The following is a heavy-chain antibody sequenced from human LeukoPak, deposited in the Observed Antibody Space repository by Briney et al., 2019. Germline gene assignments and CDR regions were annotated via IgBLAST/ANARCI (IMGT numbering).Heavy chain of an antibody. J-gene: IGHJ4*02. V-gene: IGHV4-39*01. CDR1: GDSITKSAFY. D-gene: IGHD3-22*01. CDR3: ARHYGLNYYDSTALEY. CDR2: RYETGST. Sequence: SETLSLTCSISGDSITKSAFYWGWIRQPPGKGLEWIGSRYETGSTFQNPSLKSRVTISVDTSKNRFSLNLTSVTAADTAVYFCARHYGLNYYDSTALEYWGQGILVTVSS.